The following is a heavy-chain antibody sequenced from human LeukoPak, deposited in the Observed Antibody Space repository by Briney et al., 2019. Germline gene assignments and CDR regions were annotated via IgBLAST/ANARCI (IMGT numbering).Heavy chain of an antibody. J-gene: IGHJ4*02. V-gene: IGHV3-23*01. CDR2: ISKSGDIT. D-gene: IGHD1-1*01. CDR3: VKDASTTNNFYFFDY. Sequence: PGGSLRLSCAASGFTFTNYAMTWVRQAPGKGLEWISGISKSGDITVYADSVKGRFTISRDTSKSAVYLQMNNLRAEDTAIYYCVKDASTTNNFYFFDYWGQGALATVSS. CDR1: GFTFTNYA.